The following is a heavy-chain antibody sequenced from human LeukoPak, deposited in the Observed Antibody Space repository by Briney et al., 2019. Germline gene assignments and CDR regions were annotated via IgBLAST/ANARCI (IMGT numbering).Heavy chain of an antibody. V-gene: IGHV3-48*01. Sequence: GGSLRLSCAASGFTFSSYSMNWVRQAPGKGLEWVSYISSSSSTIYYADSVKGRFTISRDNAKNSLYLQMNSLRAEDTAMYYCARGGYSGYEDWSQGTLVTVSS. J-gene: IGHJ4*02. CDR1: GFTFSSYS. CDR2: ISSSSSTI. D-gene: IGHD5-12*01. CDR3: ARGGYSGYED.